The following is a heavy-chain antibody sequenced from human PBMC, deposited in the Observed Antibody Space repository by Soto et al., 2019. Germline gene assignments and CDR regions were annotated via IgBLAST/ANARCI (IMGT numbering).Heavy chain of an antibody. J-gene: IGHJ6*02. CDR1: GFSLSNARMG. CDR3: AQIEARDYGMDV. CDR2: IFSNDEK. Sequence: QVTLKESGPVLVKPTETLTLTCTVSGFSLSNARMGVSWIRQPPGKALEWLAHIFSNDEKYYSTSLKSRLTITKNTTKSQVVLTMTTMDPVDTATYYCAQIEARDYGMDVWGQGTTVTVSS. V-gene: IGHV2-26*01.